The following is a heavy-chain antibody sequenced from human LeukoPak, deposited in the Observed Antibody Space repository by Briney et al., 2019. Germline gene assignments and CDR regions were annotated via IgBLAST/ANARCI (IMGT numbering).Heavy chain of an antibody. CDR3: AKGHYYGSGSLDY. CDR2: ISSSSSYI. D-gene: IGHD3-10*01. Sequence: PGGSLRLSCAASGFTFSSYTMNWVRQAPGRGLEWVSSISSSSSYIYYGDSVKGRFTISRDNSKNTLYVQMNSLRAEDTAVYYCAKGHYYGSGSLDYWGQGTLVTVSS. J-gene: IGHJ4*02. CDR1: GFTFSSYT. V-gene: IGHV3-21*04.